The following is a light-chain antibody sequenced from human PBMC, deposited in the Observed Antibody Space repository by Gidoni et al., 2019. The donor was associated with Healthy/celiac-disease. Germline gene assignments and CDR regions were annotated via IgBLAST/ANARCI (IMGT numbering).Light chain of an antibody. J-gene: IGKJ1*01. CDR2: WAS. Sequence: DIVMTQSPDSLAVSRGERATINCKSSQSVLYSSNNKNYLAWYQQKPGQPPKLLIYWASTRESGVPDRFSGSGSGTDFTLTISSLQAEDVAVYYCQQYYSTPDTFGQGTKVEIK. CDR3: QQYYSTPDT. CDR1: QSVLYSSNNKNY. V-gene: IGKV4-1*01.